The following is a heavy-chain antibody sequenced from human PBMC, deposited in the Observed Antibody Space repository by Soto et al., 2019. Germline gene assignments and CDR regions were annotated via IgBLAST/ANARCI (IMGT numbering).Heavy chain of an antibody. CDR3: ARGNGSGWYGWFDP. D-gene: IGHD6-19*01. J-gene: IGHJ5*02. V-gene: IGHV3-53*04. CDR2: IYSGGST. Sequence: GGSLRLSCAASGFTVSSNYMSWVRQASGKGLEWVSVIYSGGSTYYADSVKGRFTISRHNSKNTLYLQMNSLRAEDTAVYYCARGNGSGWYGWFDPWGQGTLVTVSS. CDR1: GFTVSSNY.